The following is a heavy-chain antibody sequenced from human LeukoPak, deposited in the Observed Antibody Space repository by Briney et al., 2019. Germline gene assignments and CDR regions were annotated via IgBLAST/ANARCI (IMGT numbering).Heavy chain of an antibody. Sequence: SETLSLTCAVSGGSISSGGYSWSWIRQPAGKGLEWIGRIYTSGSTNYNPSLKSRVTMSVDTSKNQFSLKLSSVTAADTAVYYCARGGILTGWSFDYWGQGTLVTVSS. CDR2: IYTSGST. D-gene: IGHD3-9*01. V-gene: IGHV4-61*02. CDR1: GGSISSGGYS. J-gene: IGHJ4*02. CDR3: ARGGILTGWSFDY.